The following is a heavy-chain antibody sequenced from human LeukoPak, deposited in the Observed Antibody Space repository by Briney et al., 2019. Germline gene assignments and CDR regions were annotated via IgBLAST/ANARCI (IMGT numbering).Heavy chain of an antibody. V-gene: IGHV4-59*01. J-gene: IGHJ5*02. Sequence: PSETLSLTCTVSGGSISSYYWSWIRQPPGKGLEWIGYIYYSGSTNYSPSLKSRVTISVDTSKNQFSLKLSSVTAADTAVYYCARVVVVAARAGWFDPWGQGTLVTVSS. CDR3: ARVVVVAARAGWFDP. CDR2: IYYSGST. D-gene: IGHD2-15*01. CDR1: GGSISSYY.